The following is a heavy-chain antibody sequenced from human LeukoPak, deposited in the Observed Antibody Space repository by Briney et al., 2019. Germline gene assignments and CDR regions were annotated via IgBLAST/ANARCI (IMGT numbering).Heavy chain of an antibody. D-gene: IGHD2-21*01. J-gene: IGHJ4*02. CDR1: GCTFTSYA. CDR3: ARDGRNIVVFDY. Sequence: ASVKVSCTASGCTFTSYAMHWVRQAPGQRLEWMGWINAGNGNTKYSQKFQGRVTITRDTSASTAYMELSSLRSEDTAVYYCARDGRNIVVFDYWGQGTLVTVSS. V-gene: IGHV1-3*01. CDR2: INAGNGNT.